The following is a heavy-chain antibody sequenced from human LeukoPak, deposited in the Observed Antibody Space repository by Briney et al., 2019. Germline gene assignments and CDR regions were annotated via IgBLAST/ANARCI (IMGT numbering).Heavy chain of an antibody. CDR1: GDSISSYY. CDR3: GRSRGGYFDY. D-gene: IGHD3-10*01. J-gene: IGHJ4*02. CDR2: IYYSGSP. V-gene: IGHV4-59*01. Sequence: PSETLSLTCSVSGDSISSYYWSWIRQPPGKGLEWVGYIYYSGSPNYNPSLKSRVTISVNTSKDQFSLKLGPVTAADPAVKCWGRSRGGYFDYWGQGTLVTVSS.